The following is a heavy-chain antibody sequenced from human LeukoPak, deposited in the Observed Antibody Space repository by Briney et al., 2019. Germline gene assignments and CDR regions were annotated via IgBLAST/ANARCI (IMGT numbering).Heavy chain of an antibody. CDR3: ARDGYSGSDAL. CDR1: GGSISTSNYY. V-gene: IGHV4-39*07. CDR2: IFYSGST. J-gene: IGHJ4*02. D-gene: IGHD5-12*01. Sequence: SETLSLTCTVSGGSISTSNYYWGWIRQPPGKGLEWIGNIFYSGSTYYSPSLKSRITISVDTSQNQFSLKLSSVTAADTAVYYCARDGYSGSDALWGQGTLVTVSS.